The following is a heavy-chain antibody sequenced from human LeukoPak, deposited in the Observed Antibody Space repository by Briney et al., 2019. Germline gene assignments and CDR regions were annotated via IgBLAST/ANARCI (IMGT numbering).Heavy chain of an antibody. D-gene: IGHD3-3*01. V-gene: IGHV4-59*01. CDR2: MFYSGST. J-gene: IGHJ4*02. Sequence: SETLSLTCTVSGDSISSNYWSWIRQPPGKGLEWIGYMFYSGSTNYNPSLKSRVTISVDTSKNQFSLRLRSVTAADTAVYYCARGDTIFGVVIRFDYWGQGTLVTVSS. CDR3: ARGDTIFGVVIRFDY. CDR1: GDSISSNY.